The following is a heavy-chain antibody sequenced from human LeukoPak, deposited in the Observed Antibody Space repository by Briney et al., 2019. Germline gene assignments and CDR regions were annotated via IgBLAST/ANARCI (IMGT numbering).Heavy chain of an antibody. CDR1: GFTFSSYA. V-gene: IGHV3-30-3*01. CDR3: ARSDYGDYTGDY. CDR2: ISYDGSNK. Sequence: PGGSLRLSCAASGFTFSSYAMHWVRQAPGKGLEWAAVISYDGSNKYYADSVKGRFTISRDNSKNTLYLQMNSLGAEDTAVYYCARSDYGDYTGDYWGQGTLVTVSS. D-gene: IGHD4-17*01. J-gene: IGHJ4*02.